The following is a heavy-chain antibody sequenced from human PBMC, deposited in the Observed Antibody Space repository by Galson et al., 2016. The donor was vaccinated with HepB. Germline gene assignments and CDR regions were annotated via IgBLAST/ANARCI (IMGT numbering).Heavy chain of an antibody. CDR3: ARGGSGSYYREYYFDH. J-gene: IGHJ4*02. D-gene: IGHD3-10*01. CDR1: GASLTSGEFY. CDR2: IHYSGST. V-gene: IGHV4-31*03. Sequence: TLSLTCTVSGASLTSGEFYWTWIRQHPGEGLEWIGYIHYSGSTYFSPSLKSRVTISLDTSKKQFSLKLTSVTAADTAVYYCARGGSGSYYREYYFDHWGQGALVTVSS.